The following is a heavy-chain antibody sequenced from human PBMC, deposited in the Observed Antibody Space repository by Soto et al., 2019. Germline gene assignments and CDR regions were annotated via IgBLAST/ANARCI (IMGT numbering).Heavy chain of an antibody. V-gene: IGHV3-11*01. D-gene: IGHD6-25*01. CDR3: SRDPRLADY. Sequence: GGSLRLSCAASGFTSSDHYMTWIRQAPGKGPEWLSYISGGGDIISYADSVKGRFIISRDNAKRSLYLQMNSLTVEDTAVYYCSRDPRLADYWGQGTLVTVSS. J-gene: IGHJ4*02. CDR2: ISGGGDII. CDR1: GFTSSDHY.